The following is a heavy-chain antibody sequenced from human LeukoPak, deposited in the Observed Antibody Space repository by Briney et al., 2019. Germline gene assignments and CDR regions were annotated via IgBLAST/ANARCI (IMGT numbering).Heavy chain of an antibody. J-gene: IGHJ6*02. CDR3: ARDAVADYYYYGMDV. D-gene: IGHD6-19*01. CDR1: GFTFSSYSM. CDR2: IYHSGST. V-gene: IGHV4-4*02. Sequence: GSLRLSCAASGFTFSSYSMNWVRQPPGKGLEWIGEIYHSGSTNYNPSLKSRVTISVDKSKNQFSLKLSSVTAADTAVYYCARDAVADYYYYGMDVWGQGTTVTVSS.